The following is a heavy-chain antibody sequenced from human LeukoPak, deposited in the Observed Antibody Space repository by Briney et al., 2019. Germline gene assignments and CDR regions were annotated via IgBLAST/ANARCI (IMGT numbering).Heavy chain of an antibody. CDR3: ASINYGGNSWFGYYYYGMDV. CDR2: INSDGSST. V-gene: IGHV3-74*01. Sequence: PGGSLRLSCAASGFTFSSYWMHWVRQAPGKGLVWVSRINSDGSSTSYADSVKGRFTISRDNAKNTLHLQMNSLRAEDTAVYYCASINYGGNSWFGYYYYGMDVWGQGTTVTVSS. CDR1: GFTFSSYW. J-gene: IGHJ6*02. D-gene: IGHD4-23*01.